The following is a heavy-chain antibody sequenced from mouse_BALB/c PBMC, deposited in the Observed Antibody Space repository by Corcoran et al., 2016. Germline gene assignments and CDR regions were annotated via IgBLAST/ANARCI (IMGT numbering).Heavy chain of an antibody. J-gene: IGHJ3*01. Sequence: QIQLVQSGPELKKPGETVKISCKASGYTFTNYGMNWVKQAPGKGLKWMGWINTYTGEPTYADDFKGRFAFSLETSASTAYLQINNLKNEDTATYFCARGGTMISAYWGQGTLVTVSA. CDR1: GYTFTNYG. CDR2: INTYTGEP. D-gene: IGHD2-4*01. V-gene: IGHV9-3-1*01. CDR3: ARGGTMISAY.